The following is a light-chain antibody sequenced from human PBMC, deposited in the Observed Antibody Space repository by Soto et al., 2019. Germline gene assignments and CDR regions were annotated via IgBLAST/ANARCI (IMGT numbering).Light chain of an antibody. CDR1: ENIDRH. CDR3: QQSYSTLSIT. J-gene: IGKJ5*01. V-gene: IGKV1-39*01. Sequence: DIQMTQSPSSLSASVGDRITITCRASENIDRHLNWYQQKPGKAPNLLIYAASNLQNGVPLRFRGGGSGTDFTLTISNLQPEDFATYYCQQSYSTLSITFGQGTRLEIK. CDR2: AAS.